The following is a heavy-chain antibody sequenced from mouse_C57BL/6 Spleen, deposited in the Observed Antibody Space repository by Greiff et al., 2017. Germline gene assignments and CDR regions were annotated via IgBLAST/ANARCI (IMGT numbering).Heavy chain of an antibody. Sequence: DVKLVESEGGLVQPGSSMKLSCTASGFTFSDYYMAWVRQVPEKGLEWVANINYDGSSTYYLDSLKSRFIISRDNAKNILYLQMSSLKSEDTATYYCARERYYGSPYFDYWGQGTTLTVSS. CDR3: ARERYYGSPYFDY. CDR2: INYDGSST. CDR1: GFTFSDYY. J-gene: IGHJ2*01. V-gene: IGHV5-16*01. D-gene: IGHD1-1*01.